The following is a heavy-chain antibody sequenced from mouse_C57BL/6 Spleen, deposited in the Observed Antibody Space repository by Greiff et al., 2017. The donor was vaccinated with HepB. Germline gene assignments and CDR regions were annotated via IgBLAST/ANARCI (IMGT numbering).Heavy chain of an antibody. V-gene: IGHV1-55*01. Sequence: QVQLQQPGAELVKPGASVKMSCKASGYTFTSYWITWVKQRPGQGLAWIGDIYPGSGSTNYNEKFKSKATLTVDTSSSTAYMQLSSLTSEDSAVYYCARYPIGLRQAMDYWGQGTSVTVSS. CDR2: IYPGSGST. CDR3: ARYPIGLRQAMDY. CDR1: GYTFTSYW. D-gene: IGHD2-4*01. J-gene: IGHJ4*01.